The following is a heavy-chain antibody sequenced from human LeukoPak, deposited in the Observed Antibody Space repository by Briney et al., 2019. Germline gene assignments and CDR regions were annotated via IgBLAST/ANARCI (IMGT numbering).Heavy chain of an antibody. CDR2: IIPIFGTA. D-gene: IGHD3-22*01. Sequence: ASVKVSCKASGGTFSSYAISWVRQAPGQGLERMGGIIPIFGTANYAQKFQGRVTITADESTSTAYMELSSLRSEDTAVYYCARGDDTMIVGDIGSYYYYYMDVWGKGTTVTVSS. CDR3: ARGDDTMIVGDIGSYYYYYMDV. V-gene: IGHV1-69*13. CDR1: GGTFSSYA. J-gene: IGHJ6*03.